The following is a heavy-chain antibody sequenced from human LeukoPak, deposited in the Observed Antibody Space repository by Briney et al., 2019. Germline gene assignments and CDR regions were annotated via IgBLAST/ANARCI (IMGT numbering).Heavy chain of an antibody. Sequence: GTSLRLSCAASGFTFSRFWMHWVRQAPGKGLVWVSRINTDASNTIYADSVKGRFTISRDNAKNTLYLQMNSLRAEDTAVYYCARDQSIAGPTTADYWGQGTLVTVSS. CDR1: GFTFSRFW. J-gene: IGHJ4*02. CDR2: INTDASNT. D-gene: IGHD1-26*01. V-gene: IGHV3-74*01. CDR3: ARDQSIAGPTTADY.